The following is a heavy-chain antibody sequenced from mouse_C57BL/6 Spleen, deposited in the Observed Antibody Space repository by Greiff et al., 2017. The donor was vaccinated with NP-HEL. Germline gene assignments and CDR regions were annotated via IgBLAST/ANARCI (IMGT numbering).Heavy chain of an antibody. Sequence: VQLQQSGAELVRPGASVTLSCKASGYTFTDYEMHWVKQTPVHGLEWIGAIDPETGGTAYNQKFKGKAILTADKSSSTAYMELRSLTSEDSAVYYWTRRRGYFDYWGQGTTLTVSS. CDR2: IDPETGGT. J-gene: IGHJ2*01. CDR1: GYTFTDYE. CDR3: TRRRGYFDY. V-gene: IGHV1-15*01.